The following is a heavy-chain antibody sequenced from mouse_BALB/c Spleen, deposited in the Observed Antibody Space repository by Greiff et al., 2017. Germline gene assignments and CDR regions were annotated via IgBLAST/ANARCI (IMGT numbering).Heavy chain of an antibody. V-gene: IGHV1-14*01. CDR2: INPYNDGT. CDR3: ARLYGYGAMDY. D-gene: IGHD2-2*01. Sequence: VQLQQSGPELVKPGASVKMSCKASGYTFTSYVMHWVKQKPGQGLEWIGYINPYNDGTKYNEKFKGKATLTSDKSSSTAYMELSSLTSEDSAVYYCARLYGYGAMDYWGQGTSVTVSS. J-gene: IGHJ4*01. CDR1: GYTFTSYV.